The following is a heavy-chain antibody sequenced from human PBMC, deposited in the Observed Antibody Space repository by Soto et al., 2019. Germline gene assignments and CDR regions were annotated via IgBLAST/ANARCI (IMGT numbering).Heavy chain of an antibody. CDR1: GASLSSISYY. D-gene: IGHD2-15*01. Sequence: SETLSLTCTVSGASLSSISYYWGWIRQPPGKGLEWVGSTFFTGNIYYNPSLKSRVTISVDTSRNQFSLMVNSVTAADTAVYSCASRHCSGGSCYNPGFDSLGQGALVTVSS. CDR2: TFFTGNI. J-gene: IGHJ4*02. CDR3: ASRHCSGGSCYNPGFDS. V-gene: IGHV4-39*01.